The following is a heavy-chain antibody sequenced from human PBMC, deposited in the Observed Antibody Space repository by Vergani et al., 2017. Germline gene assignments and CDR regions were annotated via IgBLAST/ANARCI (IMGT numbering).Heavy chain of an antibody. J-gene: IGHJ6*02. D-gene: IGHD3-9*01. CDR2: ISSSSSTI. CDR1: GFTFSSYS. CDR3: ARDKRNSYYDILTGDV. V-gene: IGHV3-48*01. Sequence: EVQLVESGGGLVQPGGSLRLSCAASGFTFSSYSMNWVRQAPGKGLEWVSYISSSSSTIYYADSVKGRFTISRDNAKNSLYLQMNSLRVEDTAVYYCARDKRNSYYDILTGDVWGQGTMVTVSS.